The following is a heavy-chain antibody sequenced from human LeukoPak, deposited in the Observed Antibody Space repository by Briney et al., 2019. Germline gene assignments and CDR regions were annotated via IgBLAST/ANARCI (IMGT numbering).Heavy chain of an antibody. CDR1: GYTFTSYY. J-gene: IGHJ4*02. CDR2: INPSGGST. V-gene: IGHV1-46*01. CDR3: ARRGGYWNLDY. Sequence: GASVKVSCKASGYTFTSYYMHWVRQAPGQGLEWMGIINPSGGSTSYAQKFQGRVTMTRDMSTSTVYMELSSLRSGDTAVYYCARRGGYWNLDYWGQGTLVTVSS. D-gene: IGHD1-1*01.